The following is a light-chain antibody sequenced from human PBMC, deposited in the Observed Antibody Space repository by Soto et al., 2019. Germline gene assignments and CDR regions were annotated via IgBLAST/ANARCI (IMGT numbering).Light chain of an antibody. CDR2: GAS. J-gene: IGKJ5*01. CDR3: QQYNNWPPIT. CDR1: QSLVHSAGIAS. Sequence: DVLMPQSRLSLPVTPGQPACVSCRSSQSLVHSAGIASSSWFQQRPGRPPRRLLYGASTRATAIPARFSGSGSGTAFTLTISSLQSEDFAVYYCQQYNNWPPITFGQGTRLEIK. V-gene: IGKV2-30*02.